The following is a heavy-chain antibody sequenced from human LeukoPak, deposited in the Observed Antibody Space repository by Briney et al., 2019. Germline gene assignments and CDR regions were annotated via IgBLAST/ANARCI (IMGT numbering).Heavy chain of an antibody. V-gene: IGHV1-8*01. CDR1: GCTFTSYD. CDR2: MNPNSGNT. CDR3: ARLASSSWPLYYYYGMDV. Sequence: GASVKVSCKASGCTFTSYDINWVRQATGQGLEWMGWMNPNSGNTGYAQKFQGRVTMTRNTSIRTAYMELSSLRSEDTAVYYCARLASSSWPLYYYYGMDVWGQGTTVTVSS. D-gene: IGHD6-13*01. J-gene: IGHJ6*02.